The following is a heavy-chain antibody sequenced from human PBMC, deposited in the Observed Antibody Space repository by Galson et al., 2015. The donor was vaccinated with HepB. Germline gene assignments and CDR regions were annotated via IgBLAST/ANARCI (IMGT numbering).Heavy chain of an antibody. CDR3: ARARGGYSYGYYYYYGMDV. V-gene: IGHV1-69*02. J-gene: IGHJ6*02. CDR2: IIPILGIA. CDR1: GCTFSSYT. D-gene: IGHD5-18*01. Sequence: SVKVSCKASGCTFSSYTISWVRQAPGQGLEWMGRIIPILGIANYAQKFQGRVTITADKSTSTAYMELSSLRSEDTAVYYCARARGGYSYGYYYYYGMDVWGQGTTVTVSS.